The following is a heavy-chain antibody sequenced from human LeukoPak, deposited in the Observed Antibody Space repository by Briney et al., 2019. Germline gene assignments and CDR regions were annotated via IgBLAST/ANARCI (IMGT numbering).Heavy chain of an antibody. CDR2: ISYDGSNK. D-gene: IGHD1-26*01. J-gene: IGHJ4*02. CDR3: AKDAKWEPDYFDY. CDR1: GFTFSSYG. V-gene: IGHV3-30*18. Sequence: GRSLRLSCAASGFTFSSYGTHWVRQAPGKGLEWVAVISYDGSNKYYADSVKGRFTISRDNSKNTLYLQMNSLRAEDTAVYYCAKDAKWEPDYFDYWGQGTLVTVSS.